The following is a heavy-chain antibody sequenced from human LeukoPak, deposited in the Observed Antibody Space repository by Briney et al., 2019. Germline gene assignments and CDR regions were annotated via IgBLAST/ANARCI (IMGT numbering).Heavy chain of an antibody. J-gene: IGHJ4*02. CDR2: ISAYNGNT. D-gene: IGHD3-22*01. CDR1: GYTFTSYG. Sequence: GASVKVSCKASGYTFTSYGISWVRRAPGQGLEWMGWISAYNGNTNYAQKLQGRVTMTTDTSTSTAYMELRSLRSDDTAVYYCARAHRYYYDSSGYYYLYWGQGTLVTVSS. CDR3: ARAHRYYYDSSGYYYLY. V-gene: IGHV1-18*01.